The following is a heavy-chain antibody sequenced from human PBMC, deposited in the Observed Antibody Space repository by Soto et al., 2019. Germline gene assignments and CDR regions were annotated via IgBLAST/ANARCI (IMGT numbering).Heavy chain of an antibody. CDR2: ITFSGNTV. CDR3: ARVSWREKYGIDV. Sequence: QVQLVESGGGLVKPGGSLRLSCAASGFTFSDSYMSWIRQAPGKGLEWISYITFSGNTVYYADSLKGRFTISRDNAKNSLYLQMNRLRAEDTAVYYCARVSWREKYGIDVWGQVTTVTVSS. CDR1: GFTFSDSY. J-gene: IGHJ6*02. V-gene: IGHV3-11*01.